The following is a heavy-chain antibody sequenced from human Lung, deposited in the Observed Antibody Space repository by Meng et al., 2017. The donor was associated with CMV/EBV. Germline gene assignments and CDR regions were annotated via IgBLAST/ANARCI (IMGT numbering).Heavy chain of an antibody. J-gene: IGHJ6*02. D-gene: IGHD6-13*01. CDR3: ATVISSYSSTWEYNLYYAYYGMDD. V-gene: IGHV3-30-3*01. CDR1: GFSFSTYG. Sequence: SXKISXEASGFSFSTYGMHWVRQAPGKGLQWVALTSNDGSNEYYADSVEGRFTISRDNSRNTLYLQMNSLRTEDTAVYYCATVISSYSSTWEYNLYYAYYGMDDWGQGXTVTVSS. CDR2: TSNDGSNE.